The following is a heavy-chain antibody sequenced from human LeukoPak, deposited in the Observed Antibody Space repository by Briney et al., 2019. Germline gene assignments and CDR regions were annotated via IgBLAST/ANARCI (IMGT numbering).Heavy chain of an antibody. Sequence: GGSLRLSCAASGFTFTGHAMTWVRQAPGKGLEWVAVISGSGGTTYYADSVKDRFIISRDNSKNTLYLQMNSLTGADTALYYCAKDRYGDYSFEHWGQGALVAVSS. CDR3: AKDRYGDYSFEH. CDR2: ISGSGGTT. D-gene: IGHD4-17*01. V-gene: IGHV3-23*01. J-gene: IGHJ4*02. CDR1: GFTFTGHA.